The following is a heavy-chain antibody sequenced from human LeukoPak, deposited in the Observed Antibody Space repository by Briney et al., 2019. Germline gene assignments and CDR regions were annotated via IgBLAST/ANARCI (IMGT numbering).Heavy chain of an antibody. V-gene: IGHV3-7*01. CDR1: GFTFSSYW. D-gene: IGHD2-2*01. CDR3: ARAPYPYYMDV. Sequence: GGSLRLSCAASGFTFSSYWMSWVRQAPGKGLEWVANIKQDGSEKYYVDSVKGRFTISRDNAKNSLYPQMNSLRAEDTAVYYCARAPYPYYMDVWGKGTTVTVSS. J-gene: IGHJ6*03. CDR2: IKQDGSEK.